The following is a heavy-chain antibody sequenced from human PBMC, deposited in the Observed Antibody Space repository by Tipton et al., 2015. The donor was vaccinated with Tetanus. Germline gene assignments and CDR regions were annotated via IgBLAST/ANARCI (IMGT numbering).Heavy chain of an antibody. CDR1: GFALGDYY. D-gene: IGHD2-2*01. CDR2: SSSRGTTT. J-gene: IGHJ4*02. CDR3: ARDSTYLFDY. Sequence: GSLRLSCAASGFALGDYYMSWIRQAPGKGLEWISYSSSRGTTTYYTDSVRGRFTISRDNAKNSLYLLLNSLRADDTAVYYCARDSTYLFDYWGQGTLVTVSS. V-gene: IGHV3-11*01.